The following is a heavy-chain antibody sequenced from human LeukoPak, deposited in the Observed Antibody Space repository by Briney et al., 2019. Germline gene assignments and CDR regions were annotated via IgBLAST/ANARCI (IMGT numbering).Heavy chain of an antibody. J-gene: IGHJ4*02. CDR1: GFTFSSYA. V-gene: IGHV3-64D*06. CDR3: VKDGGGDIVVVPAAMGINYFDY. Sequence: PGGSLRLSCSASGFTFSSYAMHWVRQAPGKGLEYVSAISSNGGSTYYADSVKGRFTISRDNSKSTLYLQMSSLRAEDTAVYYCVKDGGGDIVVVPAAMGINYFDYWGQGTLVTVSS. D-gene: IGHD2-2*01. CDR2: ISSNGGST.